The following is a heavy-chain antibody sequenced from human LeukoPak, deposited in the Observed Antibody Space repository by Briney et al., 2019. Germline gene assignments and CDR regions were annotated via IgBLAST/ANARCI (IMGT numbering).Heavy chain of an antibody. Sequence: GGSLRLSCAASGFTFSSYSMNWVRQAPGKGLEWVSSISSSSYIYYADSVKGRFTISRDNAKNSLYLQMNSLRAEDTAVYYCARSELGYNYHYMDVWGKGTTVTISS. V-gene: IGHV3-21*01. J-gene: IGHJ6*03. D-gene: IGHD3-10*01. CDR1: GFTFSSYS. CDR2: ISSSSYI. CDR3: ARSELGYNYHYMDV.